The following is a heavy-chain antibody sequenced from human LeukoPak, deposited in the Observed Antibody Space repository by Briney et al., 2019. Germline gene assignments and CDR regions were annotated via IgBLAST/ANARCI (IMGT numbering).Heavy chain of an antibody. V-gene: IGHV1-18*01. CDR1: GYTFTSYG. CDR2: ISAYNGNT. D-gene: IGHD3-9*01. CDR3: ARDLDVLRYFDWLLDLDY. J-gene: IGHJ4*02. Sequence: GASVKVSCKASGYTFTSYGVSWVRQAPGQGLEWMGWISAYNGNTNYAQKLQGRVTMTTDTSTSTAYMELRSLRSDDTAVYYCARDLDVLRYFDWLLDLDYWGQGTLVTVSS.